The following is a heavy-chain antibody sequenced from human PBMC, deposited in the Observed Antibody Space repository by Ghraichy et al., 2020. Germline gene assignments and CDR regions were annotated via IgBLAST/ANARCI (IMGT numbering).Heavy chain of an antibody. J-gene: IGHJ6*02. CDR3: ARWGGIAARYGPYYYGMDF. V-gene: IGHV4-39*01. D-gene: IGHD6-6*01. CDR2: IYYSGST. CDR1: GGSISRSSYY. Sequence: SETLSLTCTVSGGSISRSSYYWGWIRQPPGKGLEWIGSIYYSGSTYYNPSLKSRVTISVDTSKNQFSLKLSSVTAADTAVYYCARWGGIAARYGPYYYGMDFWGQGTTVTVSS.